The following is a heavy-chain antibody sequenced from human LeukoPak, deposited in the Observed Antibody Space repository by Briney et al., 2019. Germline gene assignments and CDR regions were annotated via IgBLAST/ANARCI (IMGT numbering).Heavy chain of an antibody. V-gene: IGHV3-74*01. Sequence: PGGSLRLSCAASGFTFSNYWMHWVRQAPGKGLVWVSRIKGDGGSPTYADSVKGRFNISRDSAKNTLFLQMNGLRAEDTAVYYCARGVSLTGNTFLFWGQGTTVTVSS. J-gene: IGHJ3*01. CDR1: GFTFSNYW. CDR3: ARGVSLTGNTFLF. D-gene: IGHD4-23*01. CDR2: IKGDGGSP.